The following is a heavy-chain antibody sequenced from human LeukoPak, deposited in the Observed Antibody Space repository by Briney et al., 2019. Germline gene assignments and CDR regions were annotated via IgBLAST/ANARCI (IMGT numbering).Heavy chain of an antibody. J-gene: IGHJ4*02. CDR2: IYYSGRT. V-gene: IGHV4-39*07. Sequence: SETLSLTCSVSGDSVSRSDSYWDWIRQPPGKGLEWIGTIYYSGRTYYSPSLKSRVTMSVDPSNNQFSLKLSSVTAADTAVYYCASGWLHDFDYWGQGTLVTVSS. CDR3: ASGWLHDFDY. CDR1: GDSVSRSDSY. D-gene: IGHD5-24*01.